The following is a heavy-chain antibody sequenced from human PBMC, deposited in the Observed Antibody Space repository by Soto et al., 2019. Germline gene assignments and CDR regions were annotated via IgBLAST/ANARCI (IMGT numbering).Heavy chain of an antibody. D-gene: IGHD3-3*01. J-gene: IGHJ5*02. CDR3: ARAAAPDYDFWSGYYPNWFDP. V-gene: IGHV4-30-4*01. CDR2: IYYSGST. CDR1: GGSISSGDYY. Sequence: SETLSLTCTVSGGSISSGDYYWSWIRQPPGKGLEWIGYIYYSGSTYYNPSLKSRVTISVDTSKNQFSLKLSSVTAADTAVYYCARAAAPDYDFWSGYYPNWFDPWGQGTLVTVSS.